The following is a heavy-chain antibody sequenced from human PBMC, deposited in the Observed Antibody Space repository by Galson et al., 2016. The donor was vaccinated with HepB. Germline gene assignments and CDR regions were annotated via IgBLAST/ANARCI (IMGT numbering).Heavy chain of an antibody. CDR1: GGTFRTCA. CDR2: IIPIFDTA. CDR3: ARGRWLGNGSGGSCYSGDN. V-gene: IGHV1-69*13. Sequence: SVKVSCKASGGTFRTCAISWVRQAPGQGLEWMGGIIPIFDTANYAQKFQDRVTITADDSTSTVYMELSSLRSEDTAFYYFARGRWLGNGSGGSCYSGDNWGQGTLITVS. J-gene: IGHJ4*02. D-gene: IGHD2-15*01.